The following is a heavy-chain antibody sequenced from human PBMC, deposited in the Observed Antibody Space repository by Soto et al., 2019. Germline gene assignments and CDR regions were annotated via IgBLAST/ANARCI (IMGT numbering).Heavy chain of an antibody. J-gene: IGHJ4*02. V-gene: IGHV1-69*13. D-gene: IGHD3-10*01. CDR2: IIPIFGTA. CDR3: ARGQLTGYYGSGSYYNIDY. CDR1: GGIFSSYA. Sequence: GASVKVSCKASGGIFSSYAISWLRQAPGQGLEWMGGIIPIFGTANYAQNFQGRVTITADESTSTAYMELSSLRSEDTAVYYCARGQLTGYYGSGSYYNIDYWGQGTLVTVSS.